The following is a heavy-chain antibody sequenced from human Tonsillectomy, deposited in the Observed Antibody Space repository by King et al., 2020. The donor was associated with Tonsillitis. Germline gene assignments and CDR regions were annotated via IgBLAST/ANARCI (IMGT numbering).Heavy chain of an antibody. V-gene: IGHV3-33*01. CDR2: IWYDGSNK. D-gene: IGHD5-18*01. CDR1: GFTFSSYG. CDR3: ARDLVDTARGFDY. Sequence: QVQLVESGGGVVQPGRSLRLSCAASGFTFSSYGMHWVRQAPGKGLEWVAVIWYDGSNKYYADSVKGRFTISRDNSKNTLYLQMNSLRAEDTAVYYCARDLVDTARGFDYWGQGTLVTVSS. J-gene: IGHJ4*02.